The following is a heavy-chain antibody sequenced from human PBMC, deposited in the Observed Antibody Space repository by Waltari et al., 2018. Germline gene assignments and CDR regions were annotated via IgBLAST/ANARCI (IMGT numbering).Heavy chain of an antibody. CDR1: GVTFSPSW. Sequence: EVQLVESGGGLVQPGGSLRLSCAASGVTFSPSWMHWVRQAPGTGLVWVSRINNDGSSASYADSVKGRFTISRDNAKSTLYLQMNSLRAEDTAVYYCASGNSHAFDIWGQGTMVTVSS. CDR3: ASGNSHAFDI. J-gene: IGHJ3*02. CDR2: INNDGSSA. V-gene: IGHV3-74*01. D-gene: IGHD1-7*01.